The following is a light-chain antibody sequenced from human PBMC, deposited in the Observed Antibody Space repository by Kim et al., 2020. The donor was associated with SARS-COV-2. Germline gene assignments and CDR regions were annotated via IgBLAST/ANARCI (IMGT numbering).Light chain of an antibody. CDR3: QQSNSTPLT. J-gene: IGKJ4*01. CDR2: AAS. Sequence: DIQMTQSPFSLSASVGDRVTITCRASQSISSYLNWYQQKPGKAPKLLIYAASSLQSGVPSRFSGSGSGTDFTLTISSLQPEDFATYYCQQSNSTPLTFGGGTKVDIK. CDR1: QSISSY. V-gene: IGKV1-39*01.